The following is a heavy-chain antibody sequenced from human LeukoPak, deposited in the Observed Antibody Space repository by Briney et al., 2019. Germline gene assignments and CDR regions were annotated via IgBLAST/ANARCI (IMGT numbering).Heavy chain of an antibody. CDR2: FYYSGST. Sequence: SETLSLTCTVSGGSISSYYWNWIRQPPGKGLEWIGYFYYSGSTNYNLSLKSRVTISVDTSKNQFSLKLSSVTAADTAVYYCAGSGYYSLDAFDIWGQGTMVTVSS. CDR3: AGSGYYSLDAFDI. V-gene: IGHV4-59*01. D-gene: IGHD3-22*01. CDR1: GGSISSYY. J-gene: IGHJ3*02.